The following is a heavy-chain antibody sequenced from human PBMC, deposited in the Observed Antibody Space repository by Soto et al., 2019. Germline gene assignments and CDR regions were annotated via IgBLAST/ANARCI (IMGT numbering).Heavy chain of an antibody. V-gene: IGHV1-69*01. CDR2: ITPMFGTA. Sequence: QVQLVQSGAEVKKPGSSVKVSCKASGDTFSSYAINWVRQAPGQGLEWMGGITPMFGTANYAQKFKGRVTITAGESTSTVYMELGSLRSEDTAVYYCARVGPAHYYDSSGYYSPLDYWGQGTLVTVSS. D-gene: IGHD3-22*01. CDR1: GDTFSSYA. CDR3: ARVGPAHYYDSSGYYSPLDY. J-gene: IGHJ4*02.